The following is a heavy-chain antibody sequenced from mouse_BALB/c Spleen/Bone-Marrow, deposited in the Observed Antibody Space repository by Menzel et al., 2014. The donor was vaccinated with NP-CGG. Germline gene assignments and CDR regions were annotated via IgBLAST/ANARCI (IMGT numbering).Heavy chain of an antibody. CDR3: ARRGLYDGSAWFAY. J-gene: IGHJ3*01. V-gene: IGHV5-6*02. D-gene: IGHD2-3*01. CDR2: INSGGSYT. CDR1: GFTFSSYG. Sequence: VESGGDLVKPGGSLKFSCAASGFTFSSYGMSWVRQTPDKRLEWVATINSGGSYTYYSDSVKGRFTISRDNAKNTLYLQMSSLRSEDTAMYYCARRGLYDGSAWFAYWGQGTLVTVSA.